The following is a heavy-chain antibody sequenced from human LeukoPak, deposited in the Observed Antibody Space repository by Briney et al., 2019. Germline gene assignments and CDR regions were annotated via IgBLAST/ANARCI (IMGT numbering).Heavy chain of an antibody. D-gene: IGHD6-19*01. Sequence: SETLSLTCAVSGYSISSGYYWGWIRQPPGKGLEWIGSIYHSGSTYYNPSLKRRVTISVDTPKNQFSLQLSSVTAADTAVYYCARAWQWLPLDSWGQGTLVTVYS. V-gene: IGHV4-38-2*01. CDR1: GYSISSGYY. CDR3: ARAWQWLPLDS. CDR2: IYHSGST. J-gene: IGHJ4*02.